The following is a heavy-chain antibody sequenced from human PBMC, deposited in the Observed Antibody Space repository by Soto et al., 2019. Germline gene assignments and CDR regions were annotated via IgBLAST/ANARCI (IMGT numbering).Heavy chain of an antibody. Sequence: QVQLVQSGTEVKKPGASVKVSCKASGYTFNSYGISWVRQAPGQGLEWMGWISPYDDNTNYAQNLQGRVTMTTDTSTRTAYMELRSLRSDDTAEYYCARGGYYDSSGSRNYHYYGMDAWGQGTTVTVS. V-gene: IGHV1-18*01. CDR1: GYTFNSYG. D-gene: IGHD3-22*01. CDR2: ISPYDDNT. J-gene: IGHJ6*02. CDR3: ARGGYYDSSGSRNYHYYGMDA.